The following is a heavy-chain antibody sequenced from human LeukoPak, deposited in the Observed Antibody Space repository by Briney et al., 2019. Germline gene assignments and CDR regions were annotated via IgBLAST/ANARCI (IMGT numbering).Heavy chain of an antibody. V-gene: IGHV3-64*04. CDR1: RFTFSNYA. CDR2: ISSNGGST. D-gene: IGHD4-17*01. J-gene: IGHJ4*02. CDR3: ARENYGDHYFDY. Sequence: GGSLRLSCSASRFTFSNYAIHWVRQAPGKGLEYVSGISSNGGSTYYAESVKGRFITSRDNSKNTLYLRMNSLRAEDTAVYYCARENYGDHYFDYWGQGTLVTVSS.